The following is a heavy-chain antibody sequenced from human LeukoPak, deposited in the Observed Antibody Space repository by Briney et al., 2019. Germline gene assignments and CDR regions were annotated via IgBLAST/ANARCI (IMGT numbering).Heavy chain of an antibody. CDR3: ARDDSNYYGSGSYGEVFDY. CDR1: GFTFSSYG. D-gene: IGHD3-10*01. Sequence: GGSLRLSCAASGFTFSSYGMHWVRQAPGKGLEWVAVISYDGSNKYYADSVKGRFTISRDNSKNTLYLQMNSLRAEDTAVYYCARDDSNYYGSGSYGEVFDYWGQGTLVTVSS. V-gene: IGHV3-30*03. CDR2: ISYDGSNK. J-gene: IGHJ4*02.